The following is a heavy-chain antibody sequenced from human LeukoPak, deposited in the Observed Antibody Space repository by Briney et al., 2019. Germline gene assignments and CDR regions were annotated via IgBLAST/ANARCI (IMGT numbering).Heavy chain of an antibody. V-gene: IGHV3-48*03. CDR1: GFSFSSYE. CDR2: ISSSGSGK. CDR3: ARRYYGVDY. J-gene: IGHJ4*02. D-gene: IGHD4-17*01. Sequence: PGGSLRLSCAASGFSFSSYEMTWVRQAPGKGLEWVSFISSSGSGKNYADSVKGRFTTSRDNAKNSLYLQMNSLRADDTAVYYCARRYYGVDYWGQGTLVTVSS.